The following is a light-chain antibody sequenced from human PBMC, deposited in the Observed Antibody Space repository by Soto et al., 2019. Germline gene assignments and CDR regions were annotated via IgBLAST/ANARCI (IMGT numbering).Light chain of an antibody. J-gene: IGLJ1*01. CDR1: GSNIGSNY. V-gene: IGLV1-47*02. Sequence: QSVLTQPPSASGTPGQRVTISCSGSGSNIGSNYVYWYQQLPGTAPKLLIYSNNQRPSGVPDRFSGSKSGTSASLAISGLRSDDEADYYCAAWDDSLSGYVFGTGTKGTVL. CDR3: AAWDDSLSGYV. CDR2: SNN.